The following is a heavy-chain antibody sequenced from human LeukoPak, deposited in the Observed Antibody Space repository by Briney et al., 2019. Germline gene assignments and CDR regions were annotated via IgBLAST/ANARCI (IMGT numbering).Heavy chain of an antibody. Sequence: SVKVSCKASGGTFSSYAISWVREAPGQGLEWMGRIIPILGIANYAQKFQGRVTITADKSTSTAYMELSSLRSEDTAVYYCARDLGYCSSTSCYTGPYYYYYYYMDVWGKGTTVTVSS. J-gene: IGHJ6*03. CDR2: IIPILGIA. V-gene: IGHV1-69*04. D-gene: IGHD2-2*02. CDR3: ARDLGYCSSTSCYTGPYYYYYYYMDV. CDR1: GGTFSSYA.